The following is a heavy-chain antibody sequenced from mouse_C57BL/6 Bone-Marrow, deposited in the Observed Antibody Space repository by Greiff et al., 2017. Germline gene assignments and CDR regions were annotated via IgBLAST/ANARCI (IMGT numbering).Heavy chain of an antibody. D-gene: IGHD1-1*01. CDR2: IDPSDSYT. CDR3: ANFITTVVDAMDY. J-gene: IGHJ4*01. Sequence: QVQLKQPGAELVKPGASVKLSCKASGYTFTSYWMQWVKQRPGQGLEWIGEIDPSDSYTNYNQKFKGKATLTVDTSSSTAYMQLSSLTSEDSEVYYCANFITTVVDAMDYWGQGTSVTVSA. CDR1: GYTFTSYW. V-gene: IGHV1-50*01.